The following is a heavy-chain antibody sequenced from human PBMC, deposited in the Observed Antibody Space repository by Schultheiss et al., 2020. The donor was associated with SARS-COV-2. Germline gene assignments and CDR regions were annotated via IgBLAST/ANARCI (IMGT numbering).Heavy chain of an antibody. V-gene: IGHV4-59*01. D-gene: IGHD6-13*01. CDR1: GGSISDYY. CDR3: ARDKGSLYYFDY. J-gene: IGHJ4*02. Sequence: SETLSLTCTVSGGSISDYYWSWIRQPPGKGLEWIGYIYYSGSTNYNPSLKSRVTISVDTSKNQFSLKLSSVTAADTAVYYCARDKGSLYYFDYWGQGTLVTVSS. CDR2: IYYSGST.